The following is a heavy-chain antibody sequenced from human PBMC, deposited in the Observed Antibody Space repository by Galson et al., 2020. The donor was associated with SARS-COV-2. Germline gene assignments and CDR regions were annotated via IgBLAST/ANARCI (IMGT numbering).Heavy chain of an antibody. CDR1: GYPFTSYG. J-gene: IGHJ4*02. Sequence: ASERVSFKASGYPFTSYGISWVRQAPGQGLEWMGWISAYNGNTKYAPKLQGRVTMTTDTSTSTAYMELRSLRSDDTAVYYCAKVDDFWTGYYTGFDYWGQGTLVTVSS. CDR3: AKVDDFWTGYYTGFDY. CDR2: ISAYNGNT. V-gene: IGHV1-18*04. D-gene: IGHD3-3*01.